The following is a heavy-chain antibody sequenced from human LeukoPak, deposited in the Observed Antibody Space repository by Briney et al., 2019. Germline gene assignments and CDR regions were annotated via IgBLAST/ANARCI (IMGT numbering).Heavy chain of an antibody. Sequence: GGSLRLSCAASGFTFSSYAMHWVRQAPGKGLEWVAVISYDGSNKYYADSVKGRFTISRDNSKNTLYLQMNSLRAEDTVVYYCARRIMTTVTNYYYYMDVWGKGTTVTVSS. V-gene: IGHV3-30*04. J-gene: IGHJ6*03. CDR1: GFTFSSYA. D-gene: IGHD4-11*01. CDR2: ISYDGSNK. CDR3: ARRIMTTVTNYYYYMDV.